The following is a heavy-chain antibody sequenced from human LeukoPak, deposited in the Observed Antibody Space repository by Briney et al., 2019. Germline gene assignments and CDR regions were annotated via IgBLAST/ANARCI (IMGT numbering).Heavy chain of an antibody. Sequence: GGSLRLSCAASGFDVSTMWMNWVRQAPGKGLEWVSVLANDDRTHYADSVQGRFTISRDNSKNTLYLQMNSLRAEDTAVYYCAKDRVRGVITLADYWGQGTLVTVSS. CDR2: LANDDRT. J-gene: IGHJ4*02. CDR3: AKDRVRGVITLADY. CDR1: GFDVSTMW. V-gene: IGHV3-66*02. D-gene: IGHD3-10*01.